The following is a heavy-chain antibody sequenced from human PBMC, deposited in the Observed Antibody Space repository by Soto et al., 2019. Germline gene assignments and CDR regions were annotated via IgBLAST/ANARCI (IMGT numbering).Heavy chain of an antibody. Sequence: GESLNISCKASGYIFSNYWIGWVRQMPGKGLEWMGMIFPGDSDTKYSPTFQGQVTMSAGKSISTAYLQWNGLKASDTAIYYCARVKTGNPGYYAMDVWGQGTTVTVSS. CDR3: ARVKTGNPGYYAMDV. J-gene: IGHJ6*02. D-gene: IGHD6-13*01. CDR1: GYIFSNYW. CDR2: IFPGDSDT. V-gene: IGHV5-51*01.